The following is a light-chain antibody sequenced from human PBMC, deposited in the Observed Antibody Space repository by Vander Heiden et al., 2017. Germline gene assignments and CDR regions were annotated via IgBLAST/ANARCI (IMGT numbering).Light chain of an antibody. CDR3: QQSYSTSWT. J-gene: IGKJ1*01. V-gene: IGKV1-39*01. CDR2: AAS. CDR1: QSISSY. Sequence: DTQLTHSPSSLSASVGDRVTITCRASQSISSYLNWYQQKPGKAPKLLIYAASSLQSGVPSRFSGSGSGTDFTLTISSLQPEDFATYYCQQSYSTSWTFGQGTKVEIK.